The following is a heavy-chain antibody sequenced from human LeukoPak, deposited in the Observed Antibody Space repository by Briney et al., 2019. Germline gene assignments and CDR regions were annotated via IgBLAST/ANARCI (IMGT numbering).Heavy chain of an antibody. V-gene: IGHV1-46*01. CDR2: INPSGGST. J-gene: IGHJ4*02. CDR3: ARVGHYYDSSGLDY. Sequence: ASVKLSWAASGYTFASYSMRWVRQAPGQGLEWMGIINPSGGSTSYAQKFQGRVTMTRDTSTSTVYMELSSLRSEDTAVYYCARVGHYYDSSGLDYWGQGTLVTVSS. CDR1: GYTFASYS. D-gene: IGHD3-22*01.